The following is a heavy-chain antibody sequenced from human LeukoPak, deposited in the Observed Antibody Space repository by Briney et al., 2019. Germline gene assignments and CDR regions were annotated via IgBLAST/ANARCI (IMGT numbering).Heavy chain of an antibody. J-gene: IGHJ4*02. D-gene: IGHD3-16*01. Sequence: SETLSLTCTVSGYSISSGYYWGCIRQPPGKGLEWIGSLYHSGSTYYSPSISSRVTMSVDTSKNHFSLKLTSVTAADTAMYHCARIHSHAYSSYWGQGTLVAVSS. CDR3: ARIHSHAYSSY. V-gene: IGHV4-38-2*02. CDR2: LYHSGST. CDR1: GYSISSGYY.